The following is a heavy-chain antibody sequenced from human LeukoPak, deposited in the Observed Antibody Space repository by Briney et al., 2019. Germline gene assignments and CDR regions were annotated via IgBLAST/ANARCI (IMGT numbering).Heavy chain of an antibody. CDR2: IYYSGST. V-gene: IGHV4-59*08. CDR3: ARHYYSPSYYFDY. Sequence: PSETLSLTCTVSGGSISSYYWSWIRQPPGKGLEWIGYIYYSGSTNYNPSLKSRVTISVDTSKNQFSLKLSSVTAADTAVYYCARHYYSPSYYFDYWGQGTLVTVSS. D-gene: IGHD3-22*01. J-gene: IGHJ4*02. CDR1: GGSISSYY.